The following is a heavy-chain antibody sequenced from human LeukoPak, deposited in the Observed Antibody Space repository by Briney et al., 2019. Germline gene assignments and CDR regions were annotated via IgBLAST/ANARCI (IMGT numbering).Heavy chain of an antibody. CDR1: GFTFSSYG. Sequence: GGSLRLSCAASGFTFSSYGMHWVRQAPGKGLEWVAFIRYDGSNKYYADSVKGRFTISRDNSKNTLYLQMNSQGAEDTAVYYCAKDPGYYDFWSGYYSSHPFDYWGQGTLVTVSS. CDR2: IRYDGSNK. D-gene: IGHD3-3*01. J-gene: IGHJ4*02. V-gene: IGHV3-30*02. CDR3: AKDPGYYDFWSGYYSSHPFDY.